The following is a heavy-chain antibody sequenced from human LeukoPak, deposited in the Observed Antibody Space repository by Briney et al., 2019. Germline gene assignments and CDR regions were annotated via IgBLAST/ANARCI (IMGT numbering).Heavy chain of an antibody. CDR1: GGSISSYY. Sequence: SETLSLTCTVSGGSISSYYWSWIRQPPGKGLEWIGYIYYSGSTNYNPSLKSRVTISVDTSKNQFSLKLSSVTAADTAVYYCARDRRIVGATVYDYWGQGTLVTVSS. CDR3: ARDRRIVGATVYDY. CDR2: IYYSGST. D-gene: IGHD1-26*01. V-gene: IGHV4-59*12. J-gene: IGHJ4*02.